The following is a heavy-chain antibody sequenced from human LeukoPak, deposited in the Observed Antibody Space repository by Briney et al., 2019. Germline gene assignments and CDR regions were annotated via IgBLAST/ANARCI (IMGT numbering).Heavy chain of an antibody. V-gene: IGHV3-33*06. CDR3: AKDAGVSGSSLDY. Sequence: GGSLRLSCAASGFTFGSYGMHWVRQAPGKGLEWVAVMWYDGSNKYYADSVKGRFTISRDNFKNTLYLQMNSLTAEDTAVYYCAKDAGVSGSSLDYWGQGTLVTVSS. J-gene: IGHJ4*02. CDR2: MWYDGSNK. CDR1: GFTFGSYG. D-gene: IGHD3-16*01.